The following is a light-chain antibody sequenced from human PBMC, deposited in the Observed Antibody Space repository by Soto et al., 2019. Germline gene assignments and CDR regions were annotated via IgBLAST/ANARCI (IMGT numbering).Light chain of an antibody. J-gene: IGKJ4*01. CDR3: QQYGSSTLT. Sequence: EIVLTQSPGTLSLSPGERATLSCRASQSVSSSYLARYQHKRGQAPRLLIYGASSRATGIPDRFSGSGSGTDFTLTISRLEPEDFAVYYCQQYGSSTLTFGGGTKVEIK. CDR2: GAS. V-gene: IGKV3-20*01. CDR1: QSVSSSY.